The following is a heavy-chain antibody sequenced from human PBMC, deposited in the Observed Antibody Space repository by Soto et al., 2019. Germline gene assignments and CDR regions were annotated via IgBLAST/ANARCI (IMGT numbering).Heavy chain of an antibody. J-gene: IGHJ4*02. D-gene: IGHD3-10*01. CDR2: ITGRGTGT. CDR3: AKDNGNYGSGSFSH. V-gene: IGHV3-23*01. CDR1: GFTFSSYA. Sequence: EVELLESGGGLVQPGGSLRLSCAASGFTFSSYAMSWVRQAPGKGLEWVSTITGRGTGTYYADSVKGRFTVSRDNSNNTVFLQMYSLRAEDTAVYFCAKDNGNYGSGSFSHWGQGTLVTVSS.